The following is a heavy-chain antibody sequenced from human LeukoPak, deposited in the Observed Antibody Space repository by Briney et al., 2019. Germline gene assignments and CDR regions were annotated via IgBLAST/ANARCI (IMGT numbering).Heavy chain of an antibody. CDR2: ISGSGGST. CDR3: ATEWSRYYYYMDV. D-gene: IGHD3-3*01. CDR1: GFTVSSKY. V-gene: IGHV3-23*01. Sequence: GGSLRLSCAASGFTVSSKYMSWVRQAPGKGLEWVSAISGSGGSTYYADSVKGRFTISRDNSKNTLYLQMNSLRAEDTAVYYCATEWSRYYYYMDVWGKGTTVTVSS. J-gene: IGHJ6*03.